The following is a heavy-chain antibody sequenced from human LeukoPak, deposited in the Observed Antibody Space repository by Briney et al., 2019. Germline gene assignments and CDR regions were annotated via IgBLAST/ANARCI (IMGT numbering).Heavy chain of an antibody. V-gene: IGHV4-39*07. CDR1: GGSISSSSYY. D-gene: IGHD3-10*01. CDR3: ARDRITMVRGVLNWFDP. CDR2: IYYSGST. J-gene: IGHJ5*02. Sequence: SETLSLTCTVSGGSISSSSYYWGWIRQPPGKGLEWIGSIYYSGSTYYNPSLKSRVTISVDTSKNQFSLKLSSVTAADTAVYYCARDRITMVRGVLNWFDPWGQGTLVIVSS.